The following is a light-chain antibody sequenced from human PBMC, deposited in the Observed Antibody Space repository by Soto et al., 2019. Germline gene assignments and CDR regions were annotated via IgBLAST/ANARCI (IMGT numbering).Light chain of an antibody. CDR1: QSVSSN. V-gene: IGKV3-15*01. J-gene: IGKJ5*01. Sequence: EVVMSQSPATLSVSPGERATLSCRASQSVSSNLAWYQQKVGQAPRLLMYGASVRATGVPTRFSGSGSGTDFTLTISRLEPEDFAVYYCQHYSSSPPAITFGQGTRLEIK. CDR3: QHYSSSPPAIT. CDR2: GAS.